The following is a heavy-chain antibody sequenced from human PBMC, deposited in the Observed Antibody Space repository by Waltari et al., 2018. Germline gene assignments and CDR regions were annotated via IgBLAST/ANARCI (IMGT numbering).Heavy chain of an antibody. J-gene: IGHJ4*02. V-gene: IGHV3-73*01. CDR3: ARHDPLDY. Sequence: EEQMVESGGDLVKPGGSLKLSCAASGFIFSDSAIHWVRQAPGKGVDGVGRMRTKTNNYATAYGASVKGRFTISRDDSRNVVYLQMNSLKTEDTALYYCARHDPLDYWGQGTLVTVSS. CDR1: GFIFSDSA. CDR2: MRTKTNNYAT.